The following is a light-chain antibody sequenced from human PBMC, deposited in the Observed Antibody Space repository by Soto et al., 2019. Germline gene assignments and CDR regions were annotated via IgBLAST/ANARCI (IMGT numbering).Light chain of an antibody. CDR1: SGSIDSKY. V-gene: IGLV6-57*02. CDR3: QYYHDNNVV. J-gene: IGLJ3*02. CDR2: EDS. Sequence: NFMLTQPHSVSASPGKTITISCTGSSGSIDSKYVQWYQQRPGRAPTTLIYEDSQRPSGVPARFSGSIDSSSNSASLTISGLTTEDEADYYCQYYHDNNVVLGGGTK.